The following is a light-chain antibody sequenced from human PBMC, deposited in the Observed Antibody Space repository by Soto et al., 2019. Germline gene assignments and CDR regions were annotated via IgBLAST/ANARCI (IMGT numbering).Light chain of an antibody. J-gene: IGKJ1*01. Sequence: EIVLTQSPGTLSLSPGERATLSCRASQSVSSSYLAWYQQKPGQAPRLLIYGASSRATGIPDRFSGSGSGTDFTLTISRLEPEYFAVYYCQHYGSSSWTFGQGTKVDSK. V-gene: IGKV3-20*01. CDR2: GAS. CDR1: QSVSSSY. CDR3: QHYGSSSWT.